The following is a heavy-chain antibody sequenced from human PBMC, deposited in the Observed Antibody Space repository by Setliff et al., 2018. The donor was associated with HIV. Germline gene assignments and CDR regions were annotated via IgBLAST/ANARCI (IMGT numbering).Heavy chain of an antibody. D-gene: IGHD2-21*02. CDR1: GYTLTELS. V-gene: IGHV1-24*01. CDR3: ACDGYCGGDCYHDAFDI. Sequence: ASVKVSCKVSGYTLTELSIHWVRQAPGKGLEWMGGFDPEYDKTFYAQKFQGRVTMSKDTSTDTAYMELTSLRSEDTAVSYCACDGYCGGDCYHDAFDIWGQGTMVTVSS. CDR2: FDPEYDKT. J-gene: IGHJ3*02.